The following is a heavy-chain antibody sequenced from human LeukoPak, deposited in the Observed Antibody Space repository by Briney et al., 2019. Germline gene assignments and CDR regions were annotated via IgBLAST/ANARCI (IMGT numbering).Heavy chain of an antibody. CDR3: AKTGPYDFWSGYLLHNWFDP. D-gene: IGHD3-3*01. CDR2: INTNGSIT. V-gene: IGHV3-74*01. CDR1: GFTFSRYW. J-gene: IGHJ5*02. Sequence: GGSLRLSCAASGFTFSRYWMHWVRQVPGKGLVWVSRINTNGSITNYADSVKGRFTISRDNSKNTLYLQMNSLRAEDTAVYYCAKTGPYDFWSGYLLHNWFDPWGQGTLVTVSS.